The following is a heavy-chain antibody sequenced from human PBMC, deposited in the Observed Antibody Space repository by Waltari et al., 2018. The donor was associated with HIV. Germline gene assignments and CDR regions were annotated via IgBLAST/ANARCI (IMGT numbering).Heavy chain of an antibody. J-gene: IGHJ6*02. CDR3: ASIAYCGGDCYPRGMDV. D-gene: IGHD2-21*02. Sequence: EVQLVESGGGLVQPGGSLSLSCAASGFTVSSNYMPWVRQAPGKGLEWASVIYSGGSTYYADSVKGRFTISRDNSKNTLYLQMNSLRAEDTAVYYCASIAYCGGDCYPRGMDVWGQGTTVTVSS. CDR1: GFTVSSNY. V-gene: IGHV3-66*01. CDR2: IYSGGST.